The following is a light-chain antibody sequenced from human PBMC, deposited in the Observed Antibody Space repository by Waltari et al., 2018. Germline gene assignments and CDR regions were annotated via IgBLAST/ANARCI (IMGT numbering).Light chain of an antibody. Sequence: DIQMTQSPSSLSASVGDRVTITCRASQSISGYLNWYQQKPGKAPKVLIYATSSLQSRGPSRFSGSRSGTEFTLTISSLQHEDFATYYCQQSYRTPPLTFGGGTKVEIK. J-gene: IGKJ4*01. V-gene: IGKV1-39*01. CDR3: QQSYRTPPLT. CDR1: QSISGY. CDR2: ATS.